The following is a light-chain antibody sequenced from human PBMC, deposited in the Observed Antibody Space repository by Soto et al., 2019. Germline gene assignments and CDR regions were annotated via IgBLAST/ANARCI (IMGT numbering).Light chain of an antibody. J-gene: IGLJ3*02. CDR1: SSNIGAGYD. V-gene: IGLV1-40*01. Sequence: QSVLTQPPSVSGAPGQRVTISCTGSSSNIGAGYDVHWYQHLPGTAPKLLIYGNSIRPSGVPDRFSGSKSGTSASLAITGLQAEDEADYYCQSYDSSLSGSWVFGGGTKVTVL. CDR3: QSYDSSLSGSWV. CDR2: GNS.